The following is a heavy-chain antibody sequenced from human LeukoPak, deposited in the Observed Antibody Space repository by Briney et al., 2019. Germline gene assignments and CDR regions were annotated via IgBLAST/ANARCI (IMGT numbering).Heavy chain of an antibody. CDR2: ISAYNGNT. J-gene: IGHJ4*02. V-gene: IGHV1-18*01. Sequence: GASVKVSCKASCYTFTSYGISWVRQAPGHRLEWMGWISAYNGNTNYAQKLQGRVTMTTDTSTSTAYMELRSLRSDDTAVYYCARGLAAGDLYYFDYWGQGTLVTVSS. CDR3: ARGLAAGDLYYFDY. D-gene: IGHD6-13*01. CDR1: CYTFTSYG.